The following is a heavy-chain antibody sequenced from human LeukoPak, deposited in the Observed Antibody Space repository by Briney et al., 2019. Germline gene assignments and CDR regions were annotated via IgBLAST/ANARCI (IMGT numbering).Heavy chain of an antibody. CDR3: ARGFGITFGRVITIAFDI. V-gene: IGHV3-13*01. J-gene: IGHJ3*02. CDR1: GFTFRSYD. CDR2: IGTAGDT. Sequence: TGGSLRLSCAASGFTFRSYDMPWVRQPAGKGLEWVSGIGTAGDTYYPGSVKGRFTISRESAKNSLYLQMNSLRAGDTAVYYCARGFGITFGRVITIAFDIWGQGTMVTVSS. D-gene: IGHD3-16*01.